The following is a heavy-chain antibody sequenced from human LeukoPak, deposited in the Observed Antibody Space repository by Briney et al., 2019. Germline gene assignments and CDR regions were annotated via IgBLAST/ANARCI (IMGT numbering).Heavy chain of an antibody. V-gene: IGHV4-59*01. CDR3: ARDLLGGDDAFDI. J-gene: IGHJ3*02. CDR1: GGSISSYY. Sequence: SGTLSLTCTVSGGSISSYYWSWIRQPPGKGLEWIGYIYYSGSTNYNPSLKSRVTISVDTSKNQFSLKLSSVTAADTAVYYCARDLLGGDDAFDIWGQGTMVTVSS. CDR2: IYYSGST.